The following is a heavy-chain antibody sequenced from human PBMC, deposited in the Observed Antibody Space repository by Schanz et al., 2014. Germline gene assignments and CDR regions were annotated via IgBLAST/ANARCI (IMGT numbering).Heavy chain of an antibody. CDR1: GFSFSDYG. J-gene: IGHJ6*02. D-gene: IGHD2-21*01. CDR3: ARDSDRHVIVGHYGLDV. Sequence: QVQLVESGGGVVQPGRSLRLSCAGSGFSFSDYGMHWVRQAPGRGLEWVAVISYHGSERYYADSVKGRFTISRDNSKNTVSLEMNSLRIEDTAVYHCARDSDRHVIVGHYGLDVWGQGTTVIVS. V-gene: IGHV3-30*03. CDR2: ISYHGSER.